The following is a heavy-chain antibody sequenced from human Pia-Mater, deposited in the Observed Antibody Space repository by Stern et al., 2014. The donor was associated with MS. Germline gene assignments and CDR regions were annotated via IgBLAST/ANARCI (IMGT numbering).Heavy chain of an antibody. Sequence: QVQLQESGPGLVKPPQTLSLTCTVSGGSISSGGYYWSWIRQHPGKGLEWIGYIYYSGSTYYNPSLKSRVTISVDTSKNQFSLKLSSVTAADTAVYYCARGRDGYKSHFDYWGQGTLVTVSS. D-gene: IGHD5-24*01. J-gene: IGHJ4*02. CDR3: ARGRDGYKSHFDY. V-gene: IGHV4-31*03. CDR1: GGSISSGGYY. CDR2: IYYSGST.